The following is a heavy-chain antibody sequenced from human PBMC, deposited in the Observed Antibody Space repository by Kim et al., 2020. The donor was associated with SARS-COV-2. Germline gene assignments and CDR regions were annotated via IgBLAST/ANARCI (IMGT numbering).Heavy chain of an antibody. V-gene: IGHV3-73*01. CDR2: IRNKANNYAT. CDR1: GFTFSGSA. D-gene: IGHD3-22*01. Sequence: GGSLRLSCATSGFTFSGSAIHWVRQASGKGLEWVGRIRNKANNYATASAASVKGRFIISRDDSKNTAYLQMNSLKTEDTAVYYCTRYYDDSGRAFDNW. CDR3: TRYYDDSGRAFDN. J-gene: IGHJ3*02.